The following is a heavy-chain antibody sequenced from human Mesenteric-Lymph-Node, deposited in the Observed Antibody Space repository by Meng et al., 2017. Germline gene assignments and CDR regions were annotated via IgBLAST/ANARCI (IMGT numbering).Heavy chain of an antibody. D-gene: IGHD1-26*01. CDR1: GVSISSNIR. Sequence: QVQLQELGSVLVNPSGTLSLTCGVSGVSISSNIRWTWVRQPPGKGLEWIGDIDDSGSINYNPSLNSRISISLDKSKNHFSLKVNSVTAADTAVYYCARGKQDAWELLAYWGQGALVTVSS. J-gene: IGHJ4*02. CDR2: IDDSGSI. V-gene: IGHV4-4*02. CDR3: ARGKQDAWELLAY.